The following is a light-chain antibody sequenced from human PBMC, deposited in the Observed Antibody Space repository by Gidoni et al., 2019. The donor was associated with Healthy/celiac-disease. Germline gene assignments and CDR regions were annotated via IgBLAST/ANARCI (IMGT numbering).Light chain of an antibody. V-gene: IGKV1-39*01. CDR2: AAS. Sequence: DIQMTQSPSSLSASVGDRVTITCRASQSISSYLNWYQQKPGKAPKLLIDAASSLQSGVPSRFSGSGSGTDITLTSSSLQPEDFATYYCQQSYSTPRTCGQGTKVEIK. J-gene: IGKJ1*01. CDR1: QSISSY. CDR3: QQSYSTPRT.